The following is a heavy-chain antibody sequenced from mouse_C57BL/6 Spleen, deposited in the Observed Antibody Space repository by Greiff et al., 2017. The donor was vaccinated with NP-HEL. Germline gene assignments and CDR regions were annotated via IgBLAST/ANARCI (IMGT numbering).Heavy chain of an antibody. J-gene: IGHJ3*01. CDR2: ISSGGDYI. CDR1: GFTFSSYA. D-gene: IGHD2-1*01. CDR3: TRDGAIYYGNYWFAY. Sequence: EVQRVESGEGLVKPGGSLKLSCAASGFTFSSYAMSWVRQTPEKRLEWVAYISSGGDYIYYADTVKGRFTISRDNARNTLYLQMSSLKSEDTAMYYCTRDGAIYYGNYWFAYWGQGTLVTVSA. V-gene: IGHV5-9-1*02.